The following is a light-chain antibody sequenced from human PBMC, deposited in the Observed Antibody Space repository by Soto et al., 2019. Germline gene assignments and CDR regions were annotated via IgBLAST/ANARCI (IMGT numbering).Light chain of an antibody. CDR1: QTIRNNY. V-gene: IGKV3-20*01. CDR3: EQYGGSPLT. CDR2: DAS. Sequence: EIVLTQSPDTLSLSAGDRATLSCRASQTIRNNYLAWYQQKPGQAPRLLMYDASTRPTGIPDRFSGSASGTEFTLTIARLEPEDFAVYSCEQYGGSPLTFGQGTKVEIK. J-gene: IGKJ1*01.